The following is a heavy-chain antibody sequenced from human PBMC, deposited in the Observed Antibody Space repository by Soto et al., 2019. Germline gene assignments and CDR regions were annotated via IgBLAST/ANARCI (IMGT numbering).Heavy chain of an antibody. Sequence: GGSLRLSCAASGFTFSSYAMSWVRQAPGKGLEWVSAISGSGGSTYYADSVKGRFTISRDNSKNTLYLQMNSLRAEDTAVYYCAKGSGLAARRYYYYGMDVWGQGTTVTVSS. V-gene: IGHV3-23*01. CDR3: AKGSGLAARRYYYYGMDV. D-gene: IGHD6-6*01. J-gene: IGHJ6*02. CDR1: GFTFSSYA. CDR2: ISGSGGST.